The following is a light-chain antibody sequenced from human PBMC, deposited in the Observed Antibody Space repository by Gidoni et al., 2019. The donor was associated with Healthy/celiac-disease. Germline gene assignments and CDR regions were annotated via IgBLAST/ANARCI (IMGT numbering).Light chain of an antibody. J-gene: IGKJ1*01. CDR1: QSVSSY. CDR2: DAS. V-gene: IGKV3-11*01. CDR3: QQRSNWPT. Sequence: EIVLTQSPATLSLSPGERATLSCRASQSVSSYLAWYQQKPGKAPRLLIYDASNRATGIPARFSGRGSGTDFTLTISRLEPEDFAVYYCQQRSNWPTFGQGTKVEIK.